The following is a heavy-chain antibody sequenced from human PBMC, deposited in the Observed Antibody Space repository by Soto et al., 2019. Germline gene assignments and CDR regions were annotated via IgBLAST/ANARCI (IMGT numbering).Heavy chain of an antibody. CDR1: GFTFSSYA. J-gene: IGHJ6*02. D-gene: IGHD2-15*01. CDR3: ARGTRVRYCSGGSCYQNYYYYGMDL. Sequence: QVQLVESGGGVVQPGRSLRLSCAASGFTFSSYAMHWVRQAPGKGLEWVAVISYDGSNKYYADSVKGRFTISRDNSKNTLYLQMNSLRAEDTAVYYCARGTRVRYCSGGSCYQNYYYYGMDLWGQGTTVTVSS. CDR2: ISYDGSNK. V-gene: IGHV3-30-3*01.